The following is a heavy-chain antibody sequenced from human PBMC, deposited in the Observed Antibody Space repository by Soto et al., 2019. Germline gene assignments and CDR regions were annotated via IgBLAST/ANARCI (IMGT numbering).Heavy chain of an antibody. D-gene: IGHD4-17*01. CDR1: GYTFTSYD. J-gene: IGHJ6*02. Sequence: EASVKVSCKASGYTFTSYDINWVRQATGQGLEWMGWMNPNSGNTGYAQKFQGRVTMTRNTSISTAYMELSSLRSEDTAVYYCARAPTTVVNYYYGMDVWGQGTTVTVSS. CDR2: MNPNSGNT. V-gene: IGHV1-8*01. CDR3: ARAPTTVVNYYYGMDV.